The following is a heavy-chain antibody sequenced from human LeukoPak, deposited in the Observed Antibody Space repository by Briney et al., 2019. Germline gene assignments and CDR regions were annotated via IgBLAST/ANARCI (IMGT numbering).Heavy chain of an antibody. CDR3: ARRFRGLDWYFDL. CDR2: IKQDGSEK. J-gene: IGHJ2*01. D-gene: IGHD3-16*01. V-gene: IGHV3-7*03. Sequence: GGSLRLSCAASGFTFSSYWMTWVRQAPGKGLEWVANIKQDGSEKYYVYSVKGRFTISRDNATNSLYLQMNSLRAEDTAVYYCARRFRGLDWYFDLWGRGTLVTVSS. CDR1: GFTFSSYW.